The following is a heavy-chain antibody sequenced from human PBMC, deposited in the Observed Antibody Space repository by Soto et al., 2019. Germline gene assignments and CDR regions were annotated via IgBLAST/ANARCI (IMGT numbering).Heavy chain of an antibody. V-gene: IGHV1-18*01. J-gene: IGHJ5*02. Sequence: ASVKVSCKASGYTFTNYGIIWVRQAPGQGLEWMGWISAYNGNTDYAQKFQGRVTMTTDTSTSTAYMELRSLRSDDTAVYYCARDSRFTIFGVVSWFDPWGQGTLVTVSS. CDR3: ARDSRFTIFGVVSWFDP. CDR2: ISAYNGNT. D-gene: IGHD3-3*01. CDR1: GYTFTNYG.